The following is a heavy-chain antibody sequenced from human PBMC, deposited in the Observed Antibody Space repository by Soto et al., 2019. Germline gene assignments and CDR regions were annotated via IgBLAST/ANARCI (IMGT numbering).Heavy chain of an antibody. CDR3: ARGGSGWKALNWFDP. CDR2: NNNRGDT. J-gene: IGHJ5*02. D-gene: IGHD6-19*01. Sequence: QVQLQESGPGLVIPSQTLTLTCAVSGASIDNNGYSWTWIRQHPGKGLEWIGTNNNRGDTYYNPSLKSRLTLSLDPSQNHFSLRLNAVTAAETATYYCARGGSGWKALNWFDPWGQGIMVTGSS. V-gene: IGHV4-31*11. CDR1: GASIDNNGYS.